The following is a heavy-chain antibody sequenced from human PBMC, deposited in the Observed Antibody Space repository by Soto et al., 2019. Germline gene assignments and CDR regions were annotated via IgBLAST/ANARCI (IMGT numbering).Heavy chain of an antibody. CDR3: ARIVRGSNIDYYHYMDV. CDR2: ISAYNGDT. V-gene: IGHV1-18*01. D-gene: IGHD3-10*02. Sequence: QVQLVQSGGEVRKPGASVKVSCKASGYTFTSHGISWVRQAPGQGLEWMGWISAYNGDTNYAQKLQGRVTVTTDRSTSTAYMELRSLRSEDTAVYYCARIVRGSNIDYYHYMDVWGKGTKVTVSS. CDR1: GYTFTSHG. J-gene: IGHJ6*03.